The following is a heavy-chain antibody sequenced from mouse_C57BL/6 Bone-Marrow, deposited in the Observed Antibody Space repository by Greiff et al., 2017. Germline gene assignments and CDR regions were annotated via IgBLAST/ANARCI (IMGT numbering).Heavy chain of an antibody. CDR3: ARNPPFYYGSAWFAY. D-gene: IGHD1-1*01. CDR1: GYTFTDYY. J-gene: IGHJ3*01. V-gene: IGHV1-19*01. Sequence: VQLKESGPVLVKPGASVKMSCKASGYTFTDYYMNWVKQSHGKSLEWIGVINPYNGGTSYNQKFKGKATLTVDKSSSTAYMELNSLTSEDSAVYYCARNPPFYYGSAWFAYWGQGTLVTVSA. CDR2: INPYNGGT.